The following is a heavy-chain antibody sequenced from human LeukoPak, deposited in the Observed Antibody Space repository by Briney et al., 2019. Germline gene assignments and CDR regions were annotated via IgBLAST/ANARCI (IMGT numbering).Heavy chain of an antibody. CDR2: INPSGGST. Sequence: ASVKVSCKAAGYTFTSYYMHWLRQAPAQGLEWMGIINPSGGSTSYAQKFQGRVTMHRDMSTSTVYMELSSLRSEDTAVYYCARGDYSYYYGSGSSFDYWGQGTLVTVSS. V-gene: IGHV1-46*01. J-gene: IGHJ4*02. CDR3: ARGDYSYYYGSGSSFDY. CDR1: GYTFTSYY. D-gene: IGHD3-10*01.